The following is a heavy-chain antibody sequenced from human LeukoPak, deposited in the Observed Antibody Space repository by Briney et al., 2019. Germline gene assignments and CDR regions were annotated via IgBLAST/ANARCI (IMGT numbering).Heavy chain of an antibody. CDR3: ARTTEDCNSASCYQYCFDP. J-gene: IGHJ5*02. Sequence: PSETLSLTCAVYGGSFSGYYWSWIRQPPGRGLEWIGYIYYSGYTNYNPSLKSRVTISVDTSKNQFSLKLSSVTAADTAVYYCARTTEDCNSASCYQYCFDPWGQGTLVTVSS. CDR2: IYYSGYT. D-gene: IGHD2-2*01. CDR1: GGSFSGYY. V-gene: IGHV4-59*01.